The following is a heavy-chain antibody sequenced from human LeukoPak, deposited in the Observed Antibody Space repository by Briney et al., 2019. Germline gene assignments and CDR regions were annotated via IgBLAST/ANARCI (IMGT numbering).Heavy chain of an antibody. D-gene: IGHD6-6*01. CDR3: ARARIAARRVFHTDV. CDR1: GGSFSGYY. Sequence: SETLSLTCAVYGGSFSGYYWSWIRQPPGKGLEWIGEINHSGSTNYNPSLKSRVTISVDTSKNQFSLKLSSVTAADTAVYYCARARIAARRVFHTDVWGKGTTVTVSS. V-gene: IGHV4-34*01. CDR2: INHSGST. J-gene: IGHJ6*03.